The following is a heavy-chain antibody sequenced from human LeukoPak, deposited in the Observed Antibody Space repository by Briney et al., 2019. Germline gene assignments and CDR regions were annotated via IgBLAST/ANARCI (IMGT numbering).Heavy chain of an antibody. D-gene: IGHD6-19*01. V-gene: IGHV1-2*02. CDR1: GYTFTSCY. J-gene: IGHJ4*02. CDR3: ARVKAGPKTLDY. Sequence: ASVKVSCKASGYTFTSCYIHWVRQAPGQGLEWMGWINPNSGGTNYAQKFQGRVTMTRDTSISTAYMELSRLRSDDTAVYYCARVKAGPKTLDYWGQGTLVTVSS. CDR2: INPNSGGT.